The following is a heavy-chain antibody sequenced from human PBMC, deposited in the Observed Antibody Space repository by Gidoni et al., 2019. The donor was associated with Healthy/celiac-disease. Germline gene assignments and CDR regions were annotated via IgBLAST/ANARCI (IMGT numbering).Heavy chain of an antibody. V-gene: IGHV3-48*01. Sequence: EVQLVESGGGVVQPGGSLRRACAAAGLTFSSYSMNWVRQAPGQGLEWVSYIIISRSPIYYADSVKVRFTISGDNAKNSLYLQMTSLRAVDTAVYYCARYDFWSGYPTYYYYYYMDVWGKGTTVTVSS. CDR1: GLTFSSYS. D-gene: IGHD3-3*01. J-gene: IGHJ6*03. CDR2: IIISRSPI. CDR3: ARYDFWSGYPTYYYYYYMDV.